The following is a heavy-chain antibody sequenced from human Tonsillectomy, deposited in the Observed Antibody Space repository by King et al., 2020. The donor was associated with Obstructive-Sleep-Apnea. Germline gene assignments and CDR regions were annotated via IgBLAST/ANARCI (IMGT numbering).Heavy chain of an antibody. CDR2: ISWNSGSI. D-gene: IGHD3-10*01. CDR3: AKDREYYGSGSYPHFDY. J-gene: IGHJ4*02. V-gene: IGHV3-9*01. CDR1: GFTLDDYA. Sequence: QLVQSGGGLVQPGRSLRLSCAASGFTLDDYAMHWVRQAPGKGLAWVSGISWNSGSIGYSDSVKGRFTISRDNAKNSLYLQMNSLSAEDTALYYCAKDREYYGSGSYPHFDYWGQGTLVTVSS.